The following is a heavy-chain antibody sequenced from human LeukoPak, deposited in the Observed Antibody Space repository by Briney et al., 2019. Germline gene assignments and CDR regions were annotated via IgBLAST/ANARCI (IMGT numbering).Heavy chain of an antibody. CDR2: IYYSGST. J-gene: IGHJ6*02. V-gene: IGHV4-30-4*08. CDR1: GGSISSGGYY. CDR3: ARSHCSGGSCYWGSYYYYYGMDV. Sequence: SQTLSLTCTVSGGSISSGGYYWSWIRQPPGKGLEWIGYIYYSGSTYYNPSLKSRVTISVDTSKNQFSLKLSSVTAADTAVYYCARSHCSGGSCYWGSYYYYYGMDVWGQGTTVTVSS. D-gene: IGHD2-15*01.